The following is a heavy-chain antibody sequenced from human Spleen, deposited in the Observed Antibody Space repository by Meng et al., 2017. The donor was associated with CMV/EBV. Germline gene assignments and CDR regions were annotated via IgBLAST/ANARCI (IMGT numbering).Heavy chain of an antibody. CDR1: GDTFNNYA. CDR3: ASASVFGEVYYFHY. J-gene: IGHJ4*02. Sequence: SGDTFNNYAFSWVRQAPGQGLEWMGILIPIFKTAHYAQEFQGRVTITTDESTSTAHMELSSLRSEDTAMYYCASASVFGEVYYFHYWGQGTLVTVSS. V-gene: IGHV1-69*05. D-gene: IGHD3-10*02. CDR2: LIPIFKTA.